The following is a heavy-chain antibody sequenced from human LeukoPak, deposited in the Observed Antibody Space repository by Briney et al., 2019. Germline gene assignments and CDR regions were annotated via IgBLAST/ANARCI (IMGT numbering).Heavy chain of an antibody. J-gene: IGHJ4*02. V-gene: IGHV3-23*01. CDR1: GFTFTHYA. CDR2: ISASGSTI. D-gene: IGHD4-17*01. Sequence: PGGSLRLSCIASGFTFTHYAMTWVRQAPGKGLEWVSDISASGSTIHYADSVKGRFTVSRDNSKNTVFLEMISLRVEDTALYHCAKGHGDWGGNYLDHWGQGDQVTVSS. CDR3: AKGHGDWGGNYLDH.